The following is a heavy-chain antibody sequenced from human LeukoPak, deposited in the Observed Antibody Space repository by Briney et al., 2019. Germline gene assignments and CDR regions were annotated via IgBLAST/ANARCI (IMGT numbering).Heavy chain of an antibody. CDR1: GYTFTSYG. CDR3: ATPAGYSGYADAFDI. V-gene: IGHV1-69*05. CDR2: IIPIFSTA. J-gene: IGHJ3*02. Sequence: ASVKVSCKASGYTFTSYGISWVRQAPGQGLEWMGGIIPIFSTANYAQKFQGRVTITTDESTSTAYMELSSLRSEDTAVYYCATPAGYSGYADAFDIWGQGTMVTVSS. D-gene: IGHD5-12*01.